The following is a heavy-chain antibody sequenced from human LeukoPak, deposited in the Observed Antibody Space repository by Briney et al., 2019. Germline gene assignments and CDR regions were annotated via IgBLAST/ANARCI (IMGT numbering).Heavy chain of an antibody. CDR2: ISSSGSTI. Sequence: GGSLRLSCAASGFTFSSYEMNWVRQAPGKGLEWVSYISSSGSTIYYADSVKGRFTISRDNAKNSLYLQMNSLRAEDTAVYYCARDFFRGSVYWGQGTLVTVSS. D-gene: IGHD3-10*01. CDR3: ARDFFRGSVY. V-gene: IGHV3-48*03. CDR1: GFTFSSYE. J-gene: IGHJ4*02.